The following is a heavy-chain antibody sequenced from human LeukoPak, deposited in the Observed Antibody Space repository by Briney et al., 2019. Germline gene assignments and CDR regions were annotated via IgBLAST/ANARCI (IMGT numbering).Heavy chain of an antibody. CDR3: ARDWAGAPGWFDP. Sequence: ASVKVSCKASGYTFTGYYMHWVRQAPGQGLEWMGWINLNSGGTNYAQKFQGRATMTRDTSISTAYMELSRLRSDDTAVYYCARDWAGAPGWFDPWGQGTLVTVSS. CDR2: INLNSGGT. D-gene: IGHD6-19*01. V-gene: IGHV1-2*02. CDR1: GYTFTGYY. J-gene: IGHJ5*02.